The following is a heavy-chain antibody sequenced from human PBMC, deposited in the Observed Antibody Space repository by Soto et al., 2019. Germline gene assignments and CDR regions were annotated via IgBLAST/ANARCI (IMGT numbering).Heavy chain of an antibody. CDR2: IVPIFRIA. D-gene: IGHD6-6*01. J-gene: IGHJ6*02. CDR1: GGTFSSYA. V-gene: IGHV1-69*01. CDR3: AGPPDRYDGYSRSSYYYYGMDV. Sequence: QVQLVQSGAEVRKPGSSVKVSCKASGGTFSSYAISWVRQAPGQGLEWMGGIVPIFRIAKYAQKFQGRVTITADESTRTAYMELSSLRSEDTAVYYCAGPPDRYDGYSRSSYYYYGMDVWGQGTTVTVSS.